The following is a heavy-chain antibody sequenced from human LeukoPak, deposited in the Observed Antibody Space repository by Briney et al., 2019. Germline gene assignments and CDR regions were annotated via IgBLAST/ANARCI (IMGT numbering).Heavy chain of an antibody. V-gene: IGHV3-23*01. CDR3: AKQQWLQPYDAFDI. CDR2: ISGSGGST. CDR1: GCIFSNYA. J-gene: IGHJ3*02. D-gene: IGHD6-19*01. Sequence: PGGSLRLSCAASGCIFSNYAMSWVRQAPGKGLEWVSGISGSGGSTSYADSVKGRFIISRDNSKNTLYLQMNSLRAEDTAVYYCAKQQWLQPYDAFDIWGQGTMVTVSS.